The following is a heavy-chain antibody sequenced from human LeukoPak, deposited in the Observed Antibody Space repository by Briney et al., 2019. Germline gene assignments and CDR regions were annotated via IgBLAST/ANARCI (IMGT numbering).Heavy chain of an antibody. D-gene: IGHD3-10*02. V-gene: IGHV3-74*01. Sequence: PGGSLRLSCAASGFTFSNYWMHWVRQAPGKGLVWVSRINSDGINTSYADSVKGRFTISRDNAKNTLNLQMNSMRAEDTAVYYCARDLGQYYVTSNTWSDPWGQGTLVTVSS. CDR2: INSDGINT. J-gene: IGHJ5*02. CDR3: ARDLGQYYVTSNTWSDP. CDR1: GFTFSNYW.